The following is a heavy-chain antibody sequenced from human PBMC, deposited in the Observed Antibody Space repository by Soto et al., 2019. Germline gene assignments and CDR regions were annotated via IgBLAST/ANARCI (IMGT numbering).Heavy chain of an antibody. J-gene: IGHJ4*02. V-gene: IGHV3-21*01. CDR3: ARGPEYRFFDYKASVDY. CDR2: ISSSSIYI. Sequence: PGGSLRLSCAASGFTFSSYSMNWVRQAPGKGLEWVSSISSSSIYIYYADSVKGRFTISRDNAKISLSLQINSLRAEDTAVYYCARGPEYRFFDYKASVDYWGQGTLVTVSS. D-gene: IGHD4-4*01. CDR1: GFTFSSYS.